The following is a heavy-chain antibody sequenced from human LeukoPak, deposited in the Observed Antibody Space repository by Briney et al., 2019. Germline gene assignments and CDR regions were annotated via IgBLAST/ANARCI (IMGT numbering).Heavy chain of an antibody. CDR1: GGSISSGSYY. J-gene: IGHJ1*01. Sequence: PSQTLSLTCTVSGGSISSGSYYWSWIRQPAGKGLEWIGRIYTSGSTNYNPSLKSRVTISVDTSKNQFSLKLSSVTAADTAVYYCARDPLYYYDSSGHLPGRDFQHWGQGTLVTVSS. D-gene: IGHD3-22*01. V-gene: IGHV4-61*02. CDR3: ARDPLYYYDSSGHLPGRDFQH. CDR2: IYTSGST.